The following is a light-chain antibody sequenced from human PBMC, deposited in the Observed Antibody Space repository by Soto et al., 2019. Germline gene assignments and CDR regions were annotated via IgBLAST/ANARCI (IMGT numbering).Light chain of an antibody. CDR3: QQYVGLPT. CDR2: DVY. Sequence: DIQMTQSPSSLSASVGDRVTITCQASQDIRKFLNWYQQKPGKAPNLLIYDVYNLEPGVPSRFSGSGSGTDVTFTISSLQAEDVATYYCQQYVGLPTFGGGTKVEIK. CDR1: QDIRKF. J-gene: IGKJ4*01. V-gene: IGKV1-33*01.